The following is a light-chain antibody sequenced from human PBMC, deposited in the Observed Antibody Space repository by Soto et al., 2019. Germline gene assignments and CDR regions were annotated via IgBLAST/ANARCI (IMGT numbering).Light chain of an antibody. J-gene: IGKJ1*01. CDR2: AAS. Sequence: EIVLTQSPGTLSLSPGERATLSCRASRSFASSYLAWYQQKPGQAPRLLIYAASTRATGIPDRFSGRGSGTDFTLTISNLEPEDLAVYYCQQHSHWPPWTFGQGTRVEIQ. CDR1: RSFASSY. V-gene: IGKV3D-20*02. CDR3: QQHSHWPPWT.